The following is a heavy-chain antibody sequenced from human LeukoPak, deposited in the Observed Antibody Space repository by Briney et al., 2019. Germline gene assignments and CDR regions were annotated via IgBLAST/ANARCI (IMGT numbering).Heavy chain of an antibody. CDR2: IYYSGTT. Sequence: SEAPSPTCTVSGGSIGSSSYYWGWFRQPPGKGLEWIGGIYYSGTTYYNPSLRSRVTISIDTSNSQFALKLYSVTAADTAVYYCASLYVGSTHLDFWGQGTLVTVSS. CDR1: GGSIGSSSYY. V-gene: IGHV4-39*01. J-gene: IGHJ4*02. D-gene: IGHD1-26*01. CDR3: ASLYVGSTHLDF.